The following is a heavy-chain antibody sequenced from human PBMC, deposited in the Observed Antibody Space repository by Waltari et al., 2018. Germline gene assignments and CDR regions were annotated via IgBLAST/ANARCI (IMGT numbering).Heavy chain of an antibody. CDR1: GLTFSTYW. CDR2: ITSDGSRT. V-gene: IGHV3-74*01. J-gene: IGHJ6*02. Sequence: VHLVESGGGLVQPGGSLRLSCEASGLTFSTYWMCWVRQVPGKGLVWVSTITSDGSRTRYADSVKGRFTISRDNAKNTLYLQTNSLRAEDTAVYYCASHRPGGYGMDVWGHGTTVTVSS. CDR3: ASHRPGGYGMDV. D-gene: IGHD2-15*01.